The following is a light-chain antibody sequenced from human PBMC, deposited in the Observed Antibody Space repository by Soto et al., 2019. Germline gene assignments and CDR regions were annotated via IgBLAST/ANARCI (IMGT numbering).Light chain of an antibody. J-gene: IGKJ3*01. CDR2: AAS. CDR1: QSISSY. CDR3: QQSYSTPRT. V-gene: IGKV1-39*01. Sequence: DIQMTQSPSSLSASVGDRVTITCRPSQSISSYLNWYQQKPGKAPKLLIYAASSLQSGVPSRFSGSGSGTDFTLTISSLQPEAFETSYCQQSYSTPRTFGPGTKVDIK.